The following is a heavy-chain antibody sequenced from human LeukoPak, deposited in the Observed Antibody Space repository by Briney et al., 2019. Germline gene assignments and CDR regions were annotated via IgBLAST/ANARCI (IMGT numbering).Heavy chain of an antibody. CDR2: ISGSGGST. D-gene: IGHD2-15*01. Sequence: GGSLRLSCAASGFTFSSYAMSWVRQAPGKGLEWVSAISGSGGSTYYADSMKGRFTISRDNAKNSLYLQMNSLRADDTAVYYCARDSGRGGSCDYWGQGTLVTVSS. J-gene: IGHJ4*02. CDR1: GFTFSSYA. CDR3: ARDSGRGGSCDY. V-gene: IGHV3-23*01.